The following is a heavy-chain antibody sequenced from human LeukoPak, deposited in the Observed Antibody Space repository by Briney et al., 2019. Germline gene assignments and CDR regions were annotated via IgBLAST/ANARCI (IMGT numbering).Heavy chain of an antibody. J-gene: IGHJ3*02. CDR2: INHSGST. CDR3: ARQPVDAFDI. V-gene: IGHV4-34*01. Sequence: PSETLSLTCAVYGGSFSGYYWSWIRQPPGKGLEWIGEINHSGSTNYNPSLKSRVTISVDTSKNQFSLKLSSVTAADTAVYYCARQPVDAFDIWGQGTMVTVSS. CDR1: GGSFSGYY.